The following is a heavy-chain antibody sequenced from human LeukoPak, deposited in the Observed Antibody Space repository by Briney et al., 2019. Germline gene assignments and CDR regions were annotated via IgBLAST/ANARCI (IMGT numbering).Heavy chain of an antibody. Sequence: SETLSLTCTVSGGSISIYYWSWIRQPAGKGLEWIGRIYTSGSTNYNPSLKSRVTMSVDTSKNQFSLKLSSVTAADTAVYYCARPLDYYDSSGYYYWGQGTLVTVSS. V-gene: IGHV4-4*07. CDR1: GGSISIYY. D-gene: IGHD3-22*01. J-gene: IGHJ4*02. CDR2: IYTSGST. CDR3: ARPLDYYDSSGYYY.